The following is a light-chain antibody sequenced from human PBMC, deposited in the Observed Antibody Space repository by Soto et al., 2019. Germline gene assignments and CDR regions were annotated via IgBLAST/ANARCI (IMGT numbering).Light chain of an antibody. CDR2: KAS. J-gene: IGKJ1*01. V-gene: IGKV1-5*03. CDR3: QHYNSYSEA. CDR1: QGISSY. Sequence: IQMTQSPSSLSASVGDTVTITCRASQGISSYLNWYQQKPGKAPKLLIYKASTLKSGVPSRFSGSGSGTEFTLTISSLQPDDFATYYCQHYNSYSEAFGQGTKVDIK.